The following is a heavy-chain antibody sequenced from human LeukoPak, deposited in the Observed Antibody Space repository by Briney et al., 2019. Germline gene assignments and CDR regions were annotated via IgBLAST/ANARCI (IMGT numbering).Heavy chain of an antibody. D-gene: IGHD3-16*02. CDR2: ISGSSTYI. Sequence: GGSLRLSCAASGFTFSSYSMNWVRQAPGKGLEWVSSISGSSTYIYYADSVKGRFTISRDNAKNSLYLQMNSLRAEDTAIYYRARAKPLPLMAHYFDYWGQGTLLTVSS. V-gene: IGHV3-21*01. CDR3: ARAKPLPLMAHYFDY. CDR1: GFTFSSYS. J-gene: IGHJ4*02.